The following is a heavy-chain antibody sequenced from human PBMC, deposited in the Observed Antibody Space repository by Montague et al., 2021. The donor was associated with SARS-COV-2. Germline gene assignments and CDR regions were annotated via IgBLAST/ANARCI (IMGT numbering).Heavy chain of an antibody. Sequence: PALVKPTQTLTLTCTLSGLPLSTSGLCVGWIRQPPGKALEWLALTDWDXDKYYSPSLKTRLSISKDTSKNQVVLTMANMEPVDTATYYCARIPNDSLYVSYFDYWGQGILVTVSS. V-gene: IGHV2-70*01. J-gene: IGHJ4*02. CDR1: GLPLSTSGLC. CDR2: TDWDXDK. D-gene: IGHD6-13*01. CDR3: ARIPNDSLYVSYFDY.